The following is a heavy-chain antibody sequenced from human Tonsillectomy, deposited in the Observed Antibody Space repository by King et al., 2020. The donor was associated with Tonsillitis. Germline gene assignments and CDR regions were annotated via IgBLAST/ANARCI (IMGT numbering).Heavy chain of an antibody. D-gene: IGHD3-22*01. CDR3: ASVHYYDFLVY. Sequence: QLQESGPGLVKPSQTLSLTCTVSGGSISSGDYFWSWIRQPPGKGLEWIGYICYSGSTYYNPSRKSRVTISVDRSKNQFSLKLSSVTAADTAVYYCASVHYYDFLVYWGQGTLVTVPS. CDR1: GGSISSGDYF. V-gene: IGHV4-30-4*01. J-gene: IGHJ4*02. CDR2: ICYSGST.